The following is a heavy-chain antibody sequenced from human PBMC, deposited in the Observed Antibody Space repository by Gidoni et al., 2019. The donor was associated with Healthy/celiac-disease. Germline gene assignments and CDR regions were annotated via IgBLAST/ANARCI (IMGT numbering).Heavy chain of an antibody. V-gene: IGHV1-69*06. Sequence: QVQLVQSGAEVKKPGSSVKVSCKASGGPFTSYAISWVRQAPGQGLEWMGGIIPIFGTANYAQKFQGRVTITADKSTSTAYMELSSLRSEDTAVYYCARDPALAYCGGDLCWFDPWGQGTLVTVSS. J-gene: IGHJ5*02. CDR3: ARDPALAYCGGDLCWFDP. CDR2: IIPIFGTA. D-gene: IGHD2-21*02. CDR1: GGPFTSYA.